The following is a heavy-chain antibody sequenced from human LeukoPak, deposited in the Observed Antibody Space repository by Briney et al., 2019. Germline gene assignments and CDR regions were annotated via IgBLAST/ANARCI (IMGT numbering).Heavy chain of an antibody. Sequence: LPGGSLRLSCSASGFTFSSYAMHWVRQAPGKGLEYVSAISSNGGSTYYADSVKGRFTISRDNSKNTLYLQMSSLRAEDTAVYYCVKGGLYYYDSSGYNYWGQGTLVTVSS. CDR1: GFTFSSYA. V-gene: IGHV3-64D*09. CDR3: VKGGLYYYDSSGYNY. J-gene: IGHJ4*02. CDR2: ISSNGGST. D-gene: IGHD3-22*01.